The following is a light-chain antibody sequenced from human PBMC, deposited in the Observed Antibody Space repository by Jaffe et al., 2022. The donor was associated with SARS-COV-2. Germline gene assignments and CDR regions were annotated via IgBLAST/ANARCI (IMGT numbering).Light chain of an antibody. CDR1: QSVSSN. V-gene: IGKV3-15*01. Sequence: EIVMTQSPATLSVSPGERATLFCRASQSVSSNLAWYQQKPGQAPRLLIYSTSTRATGAPARFSGGGSGTEFTLTISSLQSEDFAVYYCQQYDNWPRTFGQGTKVEIK. CDR2: STS. CDR3: QQYDNWPRT. J-gene: IGKJ1*01.